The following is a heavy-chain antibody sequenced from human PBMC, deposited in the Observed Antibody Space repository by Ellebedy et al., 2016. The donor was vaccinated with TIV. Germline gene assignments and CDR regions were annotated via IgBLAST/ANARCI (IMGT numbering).Heavy chain of an antibody. J-gene: IGHJ6*03. CDR3: ARDRGYCSSTSCYEDYYYYMDV. Sequence: GESLKISXAASGFTFSSYWMSWVRQAPGKGLEWVANIKQDGSEKYYVDSVKGRFTISRDNAKNSLYLQMNSLRAEDTAVYYCARDRGYCSSTSCYEDYYYYMDVWGKGTTVTVSS. CDR1: GFTFSSYW. V-gene: IGHV3-7*01. D-gene: IGHD2-2*01. CDR2: IKQDGSEK.